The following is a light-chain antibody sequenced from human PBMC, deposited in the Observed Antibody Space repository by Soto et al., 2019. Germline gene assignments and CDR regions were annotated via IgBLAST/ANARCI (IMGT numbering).Light chain of an antibody. CDR3: CSYAGSYTLV. J-gene: IGLJ2*01. CDR2: DVN. Sequence: QSALTQPRSVSGSPGQSVTISCTGTSSDVGDYSYVSWYQQHPGKAPKFIIYDVNKRPSGVPDRFSGSKSGNTASLTVSGLQAEDEADYYCCSYAGSYTLVFGGGTKVTVL. CDR1: SSDVGDYSY. V-gene: IGLV2-11*01.